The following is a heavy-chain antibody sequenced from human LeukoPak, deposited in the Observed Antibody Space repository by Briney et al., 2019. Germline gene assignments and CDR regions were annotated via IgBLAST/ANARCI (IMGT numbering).Heavy chain of an antibody. D-gene: IGHD3-3*01. V-gene: IGHV4-34*01. J-gene: IGHJ6*03. CDR2: INHRGGT. CDR1: GGSFSDYY. Sequence: SETLSLTCAVYGGSFSDYYWSWIRQPPGKGLEWIGEINHRGGTNYSPSLKSRVIISVDTSKNQFSLTLSSVTAADTAVYYCARLSAYSYYMDVRGKGTTVTVSS. CDR3: ARLSAYSYYMDV.